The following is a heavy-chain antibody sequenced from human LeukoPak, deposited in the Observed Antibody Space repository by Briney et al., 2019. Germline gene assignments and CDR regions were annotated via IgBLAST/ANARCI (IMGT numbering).Heavy chain of an antibody. Sequence: GGSLRLSCAASGFTFSSYSMNWVRQAPGKGLEWVSSISSSSSYIYYADSVKGRFTISRDNSKNTLYLQMNSLRAEDTAVYYCAKTPTLLWFGELSLYFDYWGQGTLVTVSS. V-gene: IGHV3-21*04. D-gene: IGHD3-10*01. CDR3: AKTPTLLWFGELSLYFDY. CDR2: ISSSSSYI. CDR1: GFTFSSYS. J-gene: IGHJ4*02.